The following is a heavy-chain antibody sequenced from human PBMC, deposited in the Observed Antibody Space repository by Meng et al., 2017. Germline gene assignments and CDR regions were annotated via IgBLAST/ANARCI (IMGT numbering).Heavy chain of an antibody. V-gene: IGHV1-69*13. CDR3: ARGYKTSSSSGFYFDY. J-gene: IGHJ4*02. CDR1: GGTFSSYA. CDR2: IIPIFGTA. D-gene: IGHD6-6*01. Sequence: SVKVSCKASGGTFSSYAISWVRQAPGQGLEWMGGIIPIFGTANYAQKFQGRVTITADESTSTAYMELSSLRSEDTAVYYCARGYKTSSSSGFYFDYWGRGTLVTVSS.